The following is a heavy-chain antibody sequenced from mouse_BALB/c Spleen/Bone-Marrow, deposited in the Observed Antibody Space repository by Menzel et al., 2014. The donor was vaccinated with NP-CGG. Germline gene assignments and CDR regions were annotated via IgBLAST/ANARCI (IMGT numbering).Heavy chain of an antibody. CDR2: ISYSGST. D-gene: IGHD2-1*01. Sequence: EVKLVESGPSLVKPSQTLSLTCSVTGDSITSGYWNWIRRFPGSKLEYMGHISYSGSTYYNLSLKSRISITRDTSKNQFYLQLDSVTTEDTATYYCARRDYGKHFDVWGAGTTVTVSS. V-gene: IGHV3-8*02. J-gene: IGHJ1*01. CDR3: ARRDYGKHFDV. CDR1: GDSITSGY.